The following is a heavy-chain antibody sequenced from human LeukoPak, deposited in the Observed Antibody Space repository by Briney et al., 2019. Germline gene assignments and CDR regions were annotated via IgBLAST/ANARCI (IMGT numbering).Heavy chain of an antibody. CDR2: ISAYNGNT. Sequence: ASVKVSCKASGYTFTGYYMHWVRQAPGQGLEWMGWISAYNGNTNYAQKLQGRVTMTTDTSTSTAYMELRSLRSDDTAVYYCARDYVFIAVAGTQHKHYNWFDPWGQGTLVTVSS. D-gene: IGHD6-19*01. CDR3: ARDYVFIAVAGTQHKHYNWFDP. J-gene: IGHJ5*02. CDR1: GYTFTGYY. V-gene: IGHV1-18*04.